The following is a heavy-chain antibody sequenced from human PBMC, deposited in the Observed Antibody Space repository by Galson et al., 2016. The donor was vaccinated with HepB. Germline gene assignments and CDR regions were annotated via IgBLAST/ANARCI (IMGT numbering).Heavy chain of an antibody. Sequence: SLRLSCAASGFSFGRFGMTWVRQAPGKGLECVSSISRSGDSTDYADSVKGRFTISRDNSKNMVYLQMNSLRAEDTAVYYCAKDGRIYCSSASCHDHFHYWGQGTLVTVSS. CDR2: ISRSGDST. D-gene: IGHD2-2*01. J-gene: IGHJ4*02. CDR3: AKDGRIYCSSASCHDHFHY. CDR1: GFSFGRFG. V-gene: IGHV3-23*01.